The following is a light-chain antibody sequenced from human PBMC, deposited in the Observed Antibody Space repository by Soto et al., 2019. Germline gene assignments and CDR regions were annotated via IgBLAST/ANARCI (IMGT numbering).Light chain of an antibody. V-gene: IGKV1-17*03. Sequence: DVQMTQSPSAMSASLGDRVTITCRASQGISNSLAWFQQKPGKVPKRLIYGASTLESGVPSRFSGSGSGTEFTLTISSLQPDDFATYYCQHYNSYSEAFGQGTKV. CDR3: QHYNSYSEA. CDR2: GAS. J-gene: IGKJ1*01. CDR1: QGISNS.